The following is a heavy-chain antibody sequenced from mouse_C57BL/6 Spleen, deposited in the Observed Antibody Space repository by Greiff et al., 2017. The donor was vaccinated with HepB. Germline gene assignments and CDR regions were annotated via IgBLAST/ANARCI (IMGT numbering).Heavy chain of an antibody. CDR3: TMVTGGY. J-gene: IGHJ2*01. V-gene: IGHV14-4*01. Sequence: VQLQQSGAELVRPGASVKLSCTASGFNIKDDYMHWVKQRPEQGLEWIGWIDPENGDTEYASKFQGKATITADTSSNTAYLQLSSLTSEDTAVYYGTMVTGGYWGQGTTLTVSS. D-gene: IGHD2-2*01. CDR2: IDPENGDT. CDR1: GFNIKDDY.